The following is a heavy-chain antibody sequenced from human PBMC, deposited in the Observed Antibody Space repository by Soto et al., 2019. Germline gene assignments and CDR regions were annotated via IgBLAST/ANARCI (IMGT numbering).Heavy chain of an antibody. CDR1: LFSLTSSVVG. J-gene: IGHJ6*02. V-gene: IGHV2-5*01. CDR3: AHRLPGPSGYDV. D-gene: IGHD6-13*01. CDR2: IYWNDEQ. Sequence: XGPTLLNPTQTLSLTCTFSLFSLTSSVVGVGWIRQPPGEALEWLALIYWNDEQYYNPSLRNRLTITRDTSKNQVVLTMTNMDPVDTATYYRAHRLPGPSGYDVWGQGTTVTVSS.